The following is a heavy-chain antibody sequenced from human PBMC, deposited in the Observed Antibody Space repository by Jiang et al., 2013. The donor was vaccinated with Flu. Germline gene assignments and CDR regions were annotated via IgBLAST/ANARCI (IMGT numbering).Heavy chain of an antibody. CDR2: IYSSGST. D-gene: IGHD3-22*01. J-gene: IGHJ4*02. Sequence: SLTCTVSGGSISNYYWSWIRQPPGKGLEWIGCIYSSGSTNYSPSLKSRVTISVDTSKNQFSLKLTSVTAADTAIYYCARHDSGGTTFDYWGQGTLVTVSS. V-gene: IGHV4-59*08. CDR1: GGSISNYY. CDR3: ARHDSGGTTFDY.